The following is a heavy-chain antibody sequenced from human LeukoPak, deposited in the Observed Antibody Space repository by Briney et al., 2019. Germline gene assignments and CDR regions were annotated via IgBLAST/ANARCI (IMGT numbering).Heavy chain of an antibody. D-gene: IGHD2-15*01. J-gene: IGHJ6*03. CDR1: GGSISSYY. CDR2: FYQSGNT. CDR3: ARFAGGSSGYFYYMDV. V-gene: IGHV4-38-2*02. Sequence: PSETLSLTCTVSGGSISSYYWGWIRQPPGKGLEWIGSFYQSGNTYYNPSLKSRGTISVDTSKNQFSLNVTSVTAADTAVYYCARFAGGSSGYFYYMDVWAKGTTVTVSS.